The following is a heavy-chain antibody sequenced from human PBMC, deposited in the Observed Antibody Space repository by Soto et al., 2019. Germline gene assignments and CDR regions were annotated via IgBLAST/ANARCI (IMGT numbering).Heavy chain of an antibody. V-gene: IGHV3-30-3*01. D-gene: IGHD5-18*01. CDR2: ISYDGSNK. Sequence: ESGGGVVQPGRSLRLSCAASGFTFSSYAMHWVRQAPGKGLEWVAVISYDGSNKYYADSVKGRFTISRDNSKNTLYLQMNSLRAEDTAVYYCARAGDSAFDIWGQGTMVTVSS. J-gene: IGHJ3*02. CDR3: ARAGDSAFDI. CDR1: GFTFSSYA.